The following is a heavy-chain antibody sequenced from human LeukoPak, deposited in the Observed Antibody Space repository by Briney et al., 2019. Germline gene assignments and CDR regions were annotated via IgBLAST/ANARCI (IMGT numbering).Heavy chain of an antibody. Sequence: SETLSLTCAVYGGSFSGYYWSWIRQPPGKGLEWIGEINHSGSTNYNPSLKSRVTISVDTSQNQFSLKLNSVTAADTAVYYCARESVYYYDSSGSNPFDYWGQGTLVTVSS. J-gene: IGHJ4*02. D-gene: IGHD3-22*01. CDR1: GGSFSGYY. CDR2: INHSGST. V-gene: IGHV4-34*01. CDR3: ARESVYYYDSSGSNPFDY.